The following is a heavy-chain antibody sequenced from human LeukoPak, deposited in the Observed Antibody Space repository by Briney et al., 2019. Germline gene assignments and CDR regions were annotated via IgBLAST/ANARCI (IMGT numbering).Heavy chain of an antibody. Sequence: GGSLRLSCAASGFTFSSYGMHWVRQAPGKGLERVSFIRYDGSNKYYADSVKGRFTISRDNSKNTLYLQMSSLRAEDTAVYYCAKGTDYGDLLDYWGQGTLVTVSS. CDR2: IRYDGSNK. V-gene: IGHV3-30*02. CDR1: GFTFSSYG. D-gene: IGHD4-17*01. CDR3: AKGTDYGDLLDY. J-gene: IGHJ4*02.